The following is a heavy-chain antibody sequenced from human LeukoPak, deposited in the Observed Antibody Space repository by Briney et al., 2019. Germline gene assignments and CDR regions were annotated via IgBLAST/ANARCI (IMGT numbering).Heavy chain of an antibody. D-gene: IGHD3-9*01. Sequence: GGSLRLPCAASGFTVSSNTMRWVRQAPGKGLEWGSVIYSGGSTYYADSVKGRFTISRDNSKNTLYLQMNSRRDEDTAVYYYARERYDIRDSYYVDVWGKGTTVTVSS. CDR2: IYSGGST. CDR1: GFTVSSNT. V-gene: IGHV3-53*01. J-gene: IGHJ6*03. CDR3: ARERYDIRDSYYVDV.